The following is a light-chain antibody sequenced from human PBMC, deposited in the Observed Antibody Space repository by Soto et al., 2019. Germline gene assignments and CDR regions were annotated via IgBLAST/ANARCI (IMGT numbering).Light chain of an antibody. Sequence: QSVLTQPPSVSGAPGQRVTTSCTGSSSNIGAGYDVHWYQQFPGTTPKFLIYGNTNRPSGVPDRFSASKSGTSASLDITGLQAEDEAEYFCQSYDSSLTVVFGGVTKLTVL. CDR3: QSYDSSLTVV. V-gene: IGLV1-40*01. CDR2: GNT. CDR1: SSNIGAGYD. J-gene: IGLJ2*01.